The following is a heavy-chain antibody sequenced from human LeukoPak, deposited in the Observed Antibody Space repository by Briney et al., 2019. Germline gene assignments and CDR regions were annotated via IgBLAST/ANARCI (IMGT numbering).Heavy chain of an antibody. Sequence: SETLSLTCTVSGGSISSYYWSWIRQPPGKGLEWIGYIYYNGSTNYNPSLKSRLTISVDTSKNQFSLKLSSVTAADTAVYYCARQGAAAGTLYYYYYMDVWGKGTTVTISS. V-gene: IGHV4-59*01. D-gene: IGHD6-13*01. CDR1: GGSISSYY. J-gene: IGHJ6*03. CDR2: IYYNGST. CDR3: ARQGAAAGTLYYYYYMDV.